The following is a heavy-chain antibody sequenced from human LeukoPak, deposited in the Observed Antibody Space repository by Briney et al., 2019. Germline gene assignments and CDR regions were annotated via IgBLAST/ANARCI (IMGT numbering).Heavy chain of an antibody. CDR2: INGYGSST. CDR1: GFTFVSYW. D-gene: IGHD5-18*01. CDR3: ARDAPGNTALDY. V-gene: IGHV3-74*01. Sequence: GGSLRLSCAASGFTFVSYWMHWVRQAPGKGLVWVSRINGYGSSTDFADSVKGRFTISRDNAKNTLYLQTNSLRAADTAVYYCARDAPGNTALDYWGQGTLVTVSS. J-gene: IGHJ4*02.